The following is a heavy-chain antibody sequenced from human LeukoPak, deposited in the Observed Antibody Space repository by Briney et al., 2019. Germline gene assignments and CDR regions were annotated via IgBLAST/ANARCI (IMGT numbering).Heavy chain of an antibody. Sequence: GGSLRLSCAASGFTFSSYAMSWVRQAPGKGLEWVSAISGSGGSTYYADPVKGRFTISRDNSKNTLYLQMNSLRAEDTAVYYCAKGYFGVVVMVGFDYWGQGTLVTVSS. CDR2: ISGSGGST. D-gene: IGHD2-15*01. J-gene: IGHJ4*02. CDR3: AKGYFGVVVMVGFDY. V-gene: IGHV3-23*01. CDR1: GFTFSSYA.